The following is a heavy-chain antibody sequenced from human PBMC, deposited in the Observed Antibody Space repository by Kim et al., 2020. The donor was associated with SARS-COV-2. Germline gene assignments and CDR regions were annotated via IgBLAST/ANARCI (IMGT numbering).Heavy chain of an antibody. CDR2: ISSSSSYI. D-gene: IGHD2-15*01. CDR3: ARVCSGGSCYYHFDY. J-gene: IGHJ4*02. V-gene: IGHV3-21*01. Sequence: GGSLRLSCAASGFTFSSYSMNWVRQAPGKGLEWVSSISSSSSYIYYADSVKGRFTISRDNAKNSLYLQMNSLRAEDTAVYYCARVCSGGSCYYHFDYWGQGTLVTVSS. CDR1: GFTFSSYS.